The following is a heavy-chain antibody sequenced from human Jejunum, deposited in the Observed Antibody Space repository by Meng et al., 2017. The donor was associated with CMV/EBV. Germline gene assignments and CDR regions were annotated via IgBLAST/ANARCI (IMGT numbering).Heavy chain of an antibody. CDR3: ARVRGGFDP. Sequence: TLYLTCTVSGGSISGYYWSWTRQPPGKGLEWVGYIYYTGGTNYNPSLESRATISLDRTKSQFSLKLTSVTPADTAVYYCARVRGGFDPWGQGILVTVSS. D-gene: IGHD2-15*01. CDR1: GGSISGYY. CDR2: IYYTGGT. V-gene: IGHV4-59*01. J-gene: IGHJ5*02.